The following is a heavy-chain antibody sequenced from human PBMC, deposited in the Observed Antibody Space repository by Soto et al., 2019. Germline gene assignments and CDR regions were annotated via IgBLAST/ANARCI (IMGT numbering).Heavy chain of an antibody. CDR3: ARDHVDTAMVLLEVFDY. D-gene: IGHD5-18*01. J-gene: IGHJ4*02. CDR1: GFTFSSYS. CDR2: ISSSSSYI. Sequence: PGGSLRLSCAASGFTFSSYSMNWVRQAPGKGLEWVSSISSSSSYIYYADSVKGRFTISRDNAKNSLYLQMNSLRAEDTAVYYCARDHVDTAMVLLEVFDYWGQGTLVTVS. V-gene: IGHV3-21*01.